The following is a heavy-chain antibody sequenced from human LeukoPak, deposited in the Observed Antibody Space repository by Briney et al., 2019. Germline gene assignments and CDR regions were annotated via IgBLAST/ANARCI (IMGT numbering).Heavy chain of an antibody. CDR2: ISGSGGST. D-gene: IGHD3-22*01. CDR1: GFTFSSYA. CDR3: AKALYYDSSGPDAFDI. V-gene: IGHV3-23*01. Sequence: GGSLRLSCAASGFTFSSYAMSWVRQAPGRGLEWVSAISGSGGSTYYADSVKSRFTISRDNSKNTLYLQMNSLRAEDTAVHYCAKALYYDSSGPDAFDIWGQGTMVTVSS. J-gene: IGHJ3*02.